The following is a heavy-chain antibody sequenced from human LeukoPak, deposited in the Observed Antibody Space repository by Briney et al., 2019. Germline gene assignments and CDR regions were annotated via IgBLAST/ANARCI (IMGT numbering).Heavy chain of an antibody. J-gene: IGHJ5*02. CDR3: ARTGYCSGGSCLNWFDP. CDR1: GYTFTGYY. V-gene: IGHV1-2*02. D-gene: IGHD2-15*01. CDR2: INPNSGGT. Sequence: ASVKVSCKASGYTFTGYYMHWVRQAPGQGPEWMGWINPNSGGTNYAQKFQGRVTMTRDTSISTAYMELSRLRSDDTAVYYCARTGYCSGGSCLNWFDPWGQGTLVTVSS.